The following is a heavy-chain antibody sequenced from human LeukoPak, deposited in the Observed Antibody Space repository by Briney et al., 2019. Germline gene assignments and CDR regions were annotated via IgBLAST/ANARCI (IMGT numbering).Heavy chain of an antibody. CDR3: ARVDRDGYNSIDY. J-gene: IGHJ4*02. CDR2: ISGSGGST. D-gene: IGHD5-24*01. V-gene: IGHV3-23*01. CDR1: GFTFSSYA. Sequence: GSLRLSCAASGFTFSSYAMSWVRQAPGKGLEWVSAISGSGGSTYYADSVKGRFTISRDNSKNTLYLQMNSLRAEDTAVYYCARVDRDGYNSIDYWGQGTLVTVSS.